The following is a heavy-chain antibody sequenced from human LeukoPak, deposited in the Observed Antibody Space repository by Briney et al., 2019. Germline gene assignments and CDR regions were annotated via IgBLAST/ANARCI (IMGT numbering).Heavy chain of an antibody. D-gene: IGHD6-19*01. CDR1: GGSISSNW. CDR2: IYHSGST. CDR3: ARELYSSGSDY. Sequence: PSETLSLTCTVSGGSISSNWWSWVRQPPGKGLEWIGEIYHSGSTNYNPSLKSRVTISVDKSKNQFSLKLSSVTAADTAVYYCARELYSSGSDYWGQGTLVTVSS. V-gene: IGHV4-4*02. J-gene: IGHJ4*02.